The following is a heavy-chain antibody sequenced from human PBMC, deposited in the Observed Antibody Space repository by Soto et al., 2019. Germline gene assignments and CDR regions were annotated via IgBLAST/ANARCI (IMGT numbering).Heavy chain of an antibody. V-gene: IGHV1-18*01. CDR2: ISADNGNT. CDR1: GYTFTSYG. D-gene: IGHD6-19*01. J-gene: IGHJ4*02. Sequence: ASVKVSCKASGYTFTSYGIGWVRRAPGQGLEWMGWISADNGNTTYAQKLQGRVTITTDTSTSTAYMELRSLRSDDTAVYYCARDVVARTGYWGQGTLVTVSS. CDR3: ARDVVARTGY.